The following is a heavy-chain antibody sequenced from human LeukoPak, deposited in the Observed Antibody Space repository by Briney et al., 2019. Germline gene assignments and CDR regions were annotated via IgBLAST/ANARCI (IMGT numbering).Heavy chain of an antibody. V-gene: IGHV3-74*01. CDR1: GFTFSSSA. Sequence: GGSLRLSCAASGFTFSSSAMSWVRQVPGKGLEWVSGIASDGSSTTYADSVKGRFSISRDNAKNTLYLQMNSLRVEDTAVYYCARGRPHGNDYWGQGTLVTVSS. CDR3: ARGRPHGNDY. D-gene: IGHD4-23*01. CDR2: IASDGSST. J-gene: IGHJ4*02.